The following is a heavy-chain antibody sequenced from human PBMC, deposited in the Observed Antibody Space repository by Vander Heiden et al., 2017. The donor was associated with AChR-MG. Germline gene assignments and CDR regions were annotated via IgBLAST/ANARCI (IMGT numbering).Heavy chain of an antibody. CDR3: AKDAYAFDI. J-gene: IGHJ3*02. CDR1: GFTFVSYA. Sequence: EVELLESGGCLVQSGGSLSPSCASSGFTFVSYAMSWVRQAPGKGLEWVSASSGSGGSTYYADSVKGRFTISRDNSKNTLYLQMNSLRAEDTAVYYCAKDAYAFDIWGQGTMVTVSS. V-gene: IGHV3-23*01. CDR2: SSGSGGST.